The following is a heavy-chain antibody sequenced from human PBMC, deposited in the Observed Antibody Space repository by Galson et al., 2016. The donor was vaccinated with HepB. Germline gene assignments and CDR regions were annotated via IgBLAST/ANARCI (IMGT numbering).Heavy chain of an antibody. V-gene: IGHV1-24*01. CDR3: ATRSSCRGAGGYIRGLDY. CDR2: FDPEDGAT. Sequence: SVKVSCKVSGSTLSKSSTHWVRQAPGKGLEWMGGFDPEDGATIYAQKFQGRVTMTEDTATDTAYMELNSLRSEDTAVYFCATRSSCRGAGGYIRGLDYWGQGTLVTVSS. D-gene: IGHD3-10*02. CDR1: GSTLSKSS. J-gene: IGHJ4*02.